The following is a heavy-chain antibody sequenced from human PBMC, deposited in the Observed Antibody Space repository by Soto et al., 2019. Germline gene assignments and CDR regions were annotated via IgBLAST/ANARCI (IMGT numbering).Heavy chain of an antibody. D-gene: IGHD6-13*01. CDR3: ARDRAIAAAGTVDY. Sequence: GASVKVSCKASGYTFTSYGISWVRQAPGQGLEWMGWISAYNGNTNYAQKLQGRVTMTTDTSTSTAYMELRSLRSDDTVVYYCARDRAIAAAGTVDYWGQGTLVTVSS. CDR2: ISAYNGNT. J-gene: IGHJ4*02. CDR1: GYTFTSYG. V-gene: IGHV1-18*01.